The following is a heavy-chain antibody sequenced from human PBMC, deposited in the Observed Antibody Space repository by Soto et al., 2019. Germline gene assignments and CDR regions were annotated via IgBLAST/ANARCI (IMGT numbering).Heavy chain of an antibody. CDR3: ARGYDYDSGGYLFDY. CDR2: IYYSGST. J-gene: IGHJ4*02. CDR1: CGSVISNIYY. V-gene: IGHV4-31*03. D-gene: IGHD3-22*01. Sequence: SSETLCLTCSVSCGSVISNIYYWTWIRQHPGKGPEWIGHIYYSGSTYYNPSLKSRVTISLDMSKNQFSLKLTSVSAADTAVYYCARGYDYDSGGYLFDYWGQGTLVTVSS.